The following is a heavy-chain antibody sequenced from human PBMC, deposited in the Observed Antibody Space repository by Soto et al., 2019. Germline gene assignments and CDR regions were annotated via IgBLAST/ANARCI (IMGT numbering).Heavy chain of an antibody. CDR1: GGSFSIYA. V-gene: IGHV1-69*01. J-gene: IGHJ6*02. D-gene: IGHD6-19*01. CDR2: IIPIFGTA. CDR3: ARMTTDNSSGWEGGRCRTYYCGLEC. Sequence: ASVKRSCTASGGSFSIYAISWVRQAPGQGIEWMGGIIPIFGTANYAQKFQGRVTITADESTSTAYMELSSLRSEDTAVYYCARMTTDNSSGWEGGRCRTYYCGLECWRQGPTVT.